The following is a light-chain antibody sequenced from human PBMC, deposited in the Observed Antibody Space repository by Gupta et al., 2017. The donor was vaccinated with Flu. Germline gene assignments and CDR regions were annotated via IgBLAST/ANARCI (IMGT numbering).Light chain of an antibody. Sequence: DIQMTQSPPSLSPSVGDRVTITCRASQSVSTYLNWYQEKPGKAPNLLIYAASTLRSGVPSRFSGSGSGTEFTLTISRLQPEDFATYYCQQSNSIPWTFGQGTKVEIK. J-gene: IGKJ1*01. CDR1: QSVSTY. CDR3: QQSNSIPWT. CDR2: AAS. V-gene: IGKV1-39*01.